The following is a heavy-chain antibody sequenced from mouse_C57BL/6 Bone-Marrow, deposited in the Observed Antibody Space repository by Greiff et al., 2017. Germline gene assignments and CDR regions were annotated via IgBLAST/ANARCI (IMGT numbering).Heavy chain of an antibody. J-gene: IGHJ4*01. CDR1: GYTFTDYE. D-gene: IGHD1-1*01. CDR2: IDPETGGT. V-gene: IGHV1-15*01. Sequence: VQLQQSGAELVRPGASVTLSCKASGYTFTDYEMHWVKQTPVHGLEWIGAIDPETGGTAYNQKFKGKAILTADNSSSTAYMELSSLTSEDSAVYYCTRPYYYGSSYGYAMDYWGQGTSVTVSS. CDR3: TRPYYYGSSYGYAMDY.